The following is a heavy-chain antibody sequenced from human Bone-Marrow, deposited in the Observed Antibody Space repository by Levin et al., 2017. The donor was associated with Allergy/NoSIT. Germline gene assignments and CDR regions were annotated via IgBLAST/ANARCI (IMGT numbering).Heavy chain of an antibody. CDR1: GGTFSSYA. V-gene: IGHV1-69*06. J-gene: IGHJ3*02. CDR3: ARDEVYSSSYYSAFDI. Sequence: SVKVSCKASGGTFSSYAISWVRQAPGQGLEWMGGIIPIFGTANYAQKFQGRVTITADKSTSTAYMELSSLRSEDTAVYYCARDEVYSSSYYSAFDIWGQGTMVTVSS. CDR2: IIPIFGTA. D-gene: IGHD6-6*01.